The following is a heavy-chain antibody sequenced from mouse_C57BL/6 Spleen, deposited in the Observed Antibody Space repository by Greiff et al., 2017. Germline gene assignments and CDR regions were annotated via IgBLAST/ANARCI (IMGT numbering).Heavy chain of an antibody. D-gene: IGHD2-3*01. V-gene: IGHV1-59*01. Sequence: QVQLQQPGAELVRPGTSVKLSCKASGYTFTSYWMHWVKQRPGQGLEWIGVIDPSDSYTNYNQKFKGKATLTVDTSSSTAYMQLSSLTSEDSAVYYCARQEMVTYYFDYWGQGTTLTVSS. CDR1: GYTFTSYW. CDR2: IDPSDSYT. J-gene: IGHJ2*01. CDR3: ARQEMVTYYFDY.